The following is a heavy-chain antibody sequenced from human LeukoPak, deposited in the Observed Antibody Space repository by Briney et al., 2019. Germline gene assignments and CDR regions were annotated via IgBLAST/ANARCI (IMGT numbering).Heavy chain of an antibody. Sequence: ESSVKVSCKASGYTFTSYYMHWVRQAPGQGLEWMGIINPSGGSTSYAQKFQGRVTMTRDMSTSTVYMELSSLRSEDTAVYYCARLVRRLQRLNIGRDSDYATGYYLDSWGQGTLVTVSS. D-gene: IGHD5-12*01. V-gene: IGHV1-46*01. J-gene: IGHJ4*02. CDR1: GYTFTSYY. CDR2: INPSGGST. CDR3: ARLVRRLQRLNIGRDSDYATGYYLDS.